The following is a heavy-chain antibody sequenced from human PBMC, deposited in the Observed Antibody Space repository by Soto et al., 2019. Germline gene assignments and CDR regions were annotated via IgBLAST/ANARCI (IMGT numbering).Heavy chain of an antibody. D-gene: IGHD3-9*01. CDR1: GFTFSSYA. CDR3: AKLRYFYWSSYNWFEY. J-gene: IGHJ5*01. CDR2: ISGSGATT. V-gene: IGHV3-23*01. Sequence: EVQLLESGGGLVQPGGSLRLSCAASGFTFSSYAMTWVRQAPGKGLEWVSGISGSGATTSYADSVKSRFTVSRDNSKNTLYLQMNSLRVEDTAVYYCAKLRYFYWSSYNWFEYWGQGTPVTVSS.